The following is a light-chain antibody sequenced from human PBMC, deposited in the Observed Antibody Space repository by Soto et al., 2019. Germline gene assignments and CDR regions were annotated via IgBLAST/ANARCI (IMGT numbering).Light chain of an antibody. CDR2: GAS. J-gene: IGKJ4*01. CDR3: QQYGNSPLT. CDR1: QSVSSSY. Sequence: EIVLTQSPGTLSLSPGERATLSCRASQSVSSSYLAWYQQKPGQAPRLLIYGASSRATGIPARFTGSGSGTDFTLPISRLEPEDFAVYYCQQYGNSPLTFGGGTKVEIK. V-gene: IGKV3-20*01.